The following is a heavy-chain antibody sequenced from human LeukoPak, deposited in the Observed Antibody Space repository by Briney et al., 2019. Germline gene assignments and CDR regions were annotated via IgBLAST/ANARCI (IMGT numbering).Heavy chain of an antibody. CDR1: GFTFSSYW. CDR3: ASYGSSWSYYFDY. Sequence: PGGSLRLSCAASGFTFSSYWMNWARQAPGKGLEWVASINHNGNVNYYVDSVKGRFTISRDSSKNTLYLQMNSLKAEDTAVYYCASYGSSWSYYFDYWGQGTLVTVSS. D-gene: IGHD6-13*01. CDR2: INHNGNVN. V-gene: IGHV3-7*03. J-gene: IGHJ4*02.